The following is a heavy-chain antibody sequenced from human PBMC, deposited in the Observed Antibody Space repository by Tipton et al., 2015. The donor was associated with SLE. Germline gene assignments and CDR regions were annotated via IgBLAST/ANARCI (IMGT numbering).Heavy chain of an antibody. Sequence: QSGAEVKKPGASVKVSCKASGYTFTGYYMHWVRQAPGQGLAWMGWINPNSGCTNYAQKFQGRVTMTRDTSISTAYMELSRLRSDGWVVYYCVRVLTGDIGDIWGKGTMVTVSS. CDR1: GYTFTGYY. V-gene: IGHV1-2*02. CDR2: INPNSGCT. D-gene: IGHD7-27*01. J-gene: IGHJ3*02. CDR3: VRVLTGDIGDI.